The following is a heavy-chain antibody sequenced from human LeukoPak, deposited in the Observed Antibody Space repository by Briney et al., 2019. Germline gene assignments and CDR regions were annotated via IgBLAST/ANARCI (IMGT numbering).Heavy chain of an antibody. J-gene: IGHJ4*02. CDR2: IYHSGST. CDR1: GYSINSGYY. CDR3: ARDSGAYLEWLSPFDY. D-gene: IGHD3-3*01. Sequence: SETLSLTCTVSGYSINSGYYWGWIRQPPGKGLEWIGSIYHSGSTYYNPSLKSRVTISVDTSKNQFSLKLSSVTAADTAVYYCARDSGAYLEWLSPFDYWGQGTLVTVSS. V-gene: IGHV4-38-2*02.